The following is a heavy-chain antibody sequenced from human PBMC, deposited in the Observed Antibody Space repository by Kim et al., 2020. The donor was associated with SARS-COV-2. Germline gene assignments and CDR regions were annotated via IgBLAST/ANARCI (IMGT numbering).Heavy chain of an antibody. CDR2: ISGSGRST. Sequence: GGSLRLSCAASGLTFSSYAMSWVRQAPGKGLEWVSSISGSGRSTDYADSVKGRYTISRDNSKNTLYLQMNSLRAEDTALYYCAKGTSGWYGPNVFDIWGLGTLVTVSS. CDR3: AKGTSGWYGPNVFDI. CDR1: GLTFSSYA. D-gene: IGHD6-19*01. V-gene: IGHV3-23*01. J-gene: IGHJ3*02.